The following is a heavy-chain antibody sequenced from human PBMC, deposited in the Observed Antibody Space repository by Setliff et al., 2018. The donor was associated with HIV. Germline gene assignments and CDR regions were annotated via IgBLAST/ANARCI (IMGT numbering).Heavy chain of an antibody. D-gene: IGHD1-26*01. J-gene: IGHJ4*02. CDR1: GGSVTSGTYY. CDR3: ARATPGGTYFPYNFDY. CDR2: VYTSGST. V-gene: IGHV4-61*09. Sequence: LSLTCTVSGGSVTSGTYYWSWIRQPAGKGLEWIGHVYTSGSTNFNPSLESRVTISVDTSKNQFSLKLSSVTAADTAIYYCARATPGGTYFPYNFDYWGQGSLVTVSS.